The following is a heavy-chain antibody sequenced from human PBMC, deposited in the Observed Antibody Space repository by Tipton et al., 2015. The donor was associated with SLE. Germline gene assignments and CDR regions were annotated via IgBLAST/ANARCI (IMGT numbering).Heavy chain of an antibody. CDR3: ARDHGGDGWFDP. CDR2: ILYDGNT. V-gene: IGHV4-38-2*02. CDR1: GDSISSGYY. D-gene: IGHD2-21*02. J-gene: IGHJ5*02. Sequence: TLSLTCSVSGDSISSGYYWAWFRQAPGKRLECIGRILYDGNTFYNPALNSRVTISVDTSKNQFSLKLTSVTAADTAVYYCARDHGGDGWFDPWGQGTLVTVSS.